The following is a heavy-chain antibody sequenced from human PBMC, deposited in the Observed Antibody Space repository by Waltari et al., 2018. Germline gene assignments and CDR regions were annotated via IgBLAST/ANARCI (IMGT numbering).Heavy chain of an antibody. D-gene: IGHD1-1*01. J-gene: IGHJ4*02. CDR2: INTEGSST. CDR1: EYTFSTYW. Sequence: EVQLVESGGGSVQPGGSLRLSCAASEYTFSTYWMHWVRQAPGKGLEWVSRINTEGSSTLYADSVKGRFTISRDNAKNTLYLQMNSLRVEDTAVYYCVATGNAGYWGQGALVTVSS. V-gene: IGHV3-74*01. CDR3: VATGNAGY.